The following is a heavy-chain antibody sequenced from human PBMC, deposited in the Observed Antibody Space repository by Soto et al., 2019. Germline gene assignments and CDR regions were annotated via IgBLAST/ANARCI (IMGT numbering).Heavy chain of an antibody. Sequence: QVQLVESGGGVVQPGRSLRLSCAASGFTFSSYGMHWVRQAPGKGLEWVAVIWYDGSNKYYADSVKGRFTISRDNSKNTLYLQMNSLRAEDTAVYYCARDCIGEFYGDYVAGMDVWGQGTTVTVSS. CDR1: GFTFSSYG. V-gene: IGHV3-33*01. J-gene: IGHJ6*02. D-gene: IGHD4-17*01. CDR2: IWYDGSNK. CDR3: ARDCIGEFYGDYVAGMDV.